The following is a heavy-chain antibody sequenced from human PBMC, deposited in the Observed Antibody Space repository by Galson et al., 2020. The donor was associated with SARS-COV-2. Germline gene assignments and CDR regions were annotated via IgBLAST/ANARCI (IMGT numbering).Heavy chain of an antibody. Sequence: GGSLRLSCPASGFPFSDHAMHWVRQAPGKGLEWVAQIFFDGSEKYYGDSVRGRFTISRDSSKNTVYLQMNNLRVDETAVYYGARDGQASLGWDFDYWGQGTLLTVSS. V-gene: IGHV3-33*01. CDR1: GFPFSDHA. J-gene: IGHJ4*02. D-gene: IGHD6-19*01. CDR3: ARDGQASLGWDFDY. CDR2: IFFDGSEK.